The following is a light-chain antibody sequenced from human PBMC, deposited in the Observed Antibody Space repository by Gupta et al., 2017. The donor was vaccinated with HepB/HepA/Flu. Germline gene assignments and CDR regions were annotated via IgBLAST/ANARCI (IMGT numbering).Light chain of an antibody. Sequence: DIQMTQSPSSLSASVGDRVTITCRASQSISSYLNWYQQKPGKAPKRLIYAASRLQSGVPSRFSGSGSGTDFTLTSSRLQPEDFATYYWQQSYSTLTFGGGTKVEIK. J-gene: IGKJ4*01. CDR2: AAS. V-gene: IGKV1-39*01. CDR3: QQSYSTLT. CDR1: QSISSY.